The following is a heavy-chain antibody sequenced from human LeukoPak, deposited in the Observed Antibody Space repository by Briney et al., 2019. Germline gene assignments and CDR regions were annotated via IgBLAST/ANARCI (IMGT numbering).Heavy chain of an antibody. D-gene: IGHD3-10*01. J-gene: IGHJ4*02. Sequence: GGSLRLSCAASGFTLSSYAMSWVRQAPGKGLEWVSAISDTGNTYHADSVKGRFTISRDSSKNTLFLQMNSLRAEDTAVYYCAREPSLSYYTDYFDYWGQGTLVTVSS. CDR3: AREPSLSYYTDYFDY. CDR1: GFTLSSYA. V-gene: IGHV3-23*01. CDR2: ISDTGNT.